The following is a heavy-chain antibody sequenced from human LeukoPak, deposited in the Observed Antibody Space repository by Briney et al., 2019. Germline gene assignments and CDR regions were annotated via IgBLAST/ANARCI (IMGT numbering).Heavy chain of an antibody. CDR2: IGTSTSYI. CDR1: GFTFSTYI. CDR3: ARVAVVYNWNYFEEFVYYFDY. V-gene: IGHV3-21*01. Sequence: EGSLRLSCAASGFTFSTYIMNWIRQTPGKGLEWVSSIGTSTSYIYYADSVKGRFTISRDNAKNSLYLQMNSLRAEDTAVYYCARVAVVYNWNYFEEFVYYFDYWGQGTLVTVSS. J-gene: IGHJ4*02. D-gene: IGHD1-7*01.